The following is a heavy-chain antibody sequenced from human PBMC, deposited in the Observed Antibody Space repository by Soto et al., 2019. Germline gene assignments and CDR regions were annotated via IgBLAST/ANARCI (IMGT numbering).Heavy chain of an antibody. D-gene: IGHD2-15*01. J-gene: IGHJ4*02. Sequence: EVQLVESGGVVVQPGGSLRLSCAASGFTFDDYTMRWVRQAPGKGLEWVSLISWDGGSTYYADSVKGRFTISRDNSKNSLYLQMNSLRTEDTALYYCAKDIGYCSGGSCLDYWGQGTLVTVSS. CDR2: ISWDGGST. CDR3: AKDIGYCSGGSCLDY. CDR1: GFTFDDYT. V-gene: IGHV3-43*01.